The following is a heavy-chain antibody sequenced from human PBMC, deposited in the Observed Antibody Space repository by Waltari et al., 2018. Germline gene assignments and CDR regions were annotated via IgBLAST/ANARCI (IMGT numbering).Heavy chain of an antibody. CDR1: GGSISDYY. V-gene: IGHV4-4*07. D-gene: IGHD3-22*01. CDR3: ARNYYGSSGYWYYFDS. CDR2: IYASGGS. J-gene: IGHJ4*02. Sequence: QVQLQESGPGLVKPSETLSLTCSVSGGSISDYYWSWLRQPAGKGLEWIGRIYASGGSSYNPSLKSRVTMSVDTSKNQFFLKLTSVTAADTAVYYCARNYYGSSGYWYYFDSWGQGTLVTVSS.